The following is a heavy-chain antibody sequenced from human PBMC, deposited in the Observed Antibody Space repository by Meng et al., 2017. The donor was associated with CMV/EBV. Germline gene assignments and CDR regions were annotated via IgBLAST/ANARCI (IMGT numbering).Heavy chain of an antibody. CDR3: ARDGGAWGELQCDW. CDR2: IYHSGST. CDR1: GYSISSGYY. V-gene: IGHV4-38-2*02. D-gene: IGHD1-26*01. Sequence: SETLSLTCTVSGYSISSGYYWGWIRQPPGKGLEWIGSIYHSGSTYYNPSLKSRVTISVDTSKNQFSLKLSSVTAADTAVYYCARDGGAWGELQCDWWGQGTLVTVSS. J-gene: IGHJ4*02.